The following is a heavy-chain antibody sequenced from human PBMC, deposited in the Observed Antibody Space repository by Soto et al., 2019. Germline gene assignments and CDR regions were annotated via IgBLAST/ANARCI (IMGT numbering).Heavy chain of an antibody. D-gene: IGHD5-18*01. V-gene: IGHV3-30-3*01. CDR2: ISYDGSNK. CDR1: GFTFSSYA. Sequence: LRLSCAASGFTFSSYAMHWVRQAPGKGLEWVAVISYDGSNKYYADSVKGRFTISRDNSKNTLYLQMNSLRAEDTAVYYCARELNVVQLWFEDYYGMDVWGQGTTVTVSS. CDR3: ARELNVVQLWFEDYYGMDV. J-gene: IGHJ6*02.